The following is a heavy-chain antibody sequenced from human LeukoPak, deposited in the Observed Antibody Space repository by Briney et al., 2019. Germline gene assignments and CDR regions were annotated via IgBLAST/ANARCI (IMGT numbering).Heavy chain of an antibody. CDR2: IYYSGST. J-gene: IGHJ4*02. D-gene: IGHD3-22*01. Sequence: SETLSLTCTVSGGSISSYYWSWIRQPPGKGLEWVGYIYYSGSTNYNPSLKSRVTISVDTSKNQLSLKLSSVTAADTAVYYCARARHSSGYYWDYWGQGTLVTVSS. V-gene: IGHV4-59*01. CDR1: GGSISSYY. CDR3: ARARHSSGYYWDY.